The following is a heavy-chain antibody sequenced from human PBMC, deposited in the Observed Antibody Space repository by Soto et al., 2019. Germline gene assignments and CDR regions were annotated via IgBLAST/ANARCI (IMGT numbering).Heavy chain of an antibody. Sequence: GGSLRLSCAASGFTFSSNDMSWVRQAPGKGLEWASSISSSGRSLFYADAVKGRFTISRDNSKNTLYLQMSSLTAEDTAVYYCAKGTSKLDYWGQGTLVTVSS. CDR1: GFTFSSND. D-gene: IGHD2-2*01. CDR3: AKGTSKLDY. CDR2: ISSSGRSL. J-gene: IGHJ4*02. V-gene: IGHV3-23*01.